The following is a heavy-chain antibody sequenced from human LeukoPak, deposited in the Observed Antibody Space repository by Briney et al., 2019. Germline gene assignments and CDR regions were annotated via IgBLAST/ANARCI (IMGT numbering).Heavy chain of an antibody. D-gene: IGHD6-19*01. CDR3: ARRRYSSGWYAWFDP. J-gene: IGHJ5*02. V-gene: IGHV4-34*01. CDR2: INHSGST. CDR1: GGSFSGYY. Sequence: PSETLSLTCAVYGGSFSGYYWSWIRQPPGMGLEWIGEINHSGSTNYNPSLKSRVTISVDTSKNQFSLKLSSVTAADTAVYYCARRRYSSGWYAWFDPWGQGTLVTVSS.